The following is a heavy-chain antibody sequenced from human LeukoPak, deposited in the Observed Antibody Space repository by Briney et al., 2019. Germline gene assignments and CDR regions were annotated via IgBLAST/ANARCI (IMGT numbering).Heavy chain of an antibody. V-gene: IGHV3-20*04. Sequence: GGSLRLSCAASGFTFDDYGMSWVRHAPGKGLEWVSGINWNGGSTGYADSVKGRFTISRDNAKNSLYLQMNSLTVEDTALYYCARVGYYGDYALALDHWGQGTLVSVSS. CDR3: ARVGYYGDYALALDH. D-gene: IGHD4-17*01. CDR1: GFTFDDYG. CDR2: INWNGGST. J-gene: IGHJ4*02.